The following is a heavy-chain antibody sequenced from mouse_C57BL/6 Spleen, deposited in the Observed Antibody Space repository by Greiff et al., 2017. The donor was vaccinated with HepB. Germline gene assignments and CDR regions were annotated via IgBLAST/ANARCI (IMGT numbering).Heavy chain of an antibody. V-gene: IGHV5-9-1*02. CDR2: ISSGGDYI. J-gene: IGHJ4*01. CDR3: TRNPIYYAMDY. Sequence: DVQLVESGEGLVKPGGSLKLSCAASGFTFSSYAMSWVRQTPEKRLEWVAYISSGGDYIYYADTVKGRFTISRDNARNTLYLQMSSLKSEDTAMYYCTRNPIYYAMDYWGQGTSVTVSS. CDR1: GFTFSSYA.